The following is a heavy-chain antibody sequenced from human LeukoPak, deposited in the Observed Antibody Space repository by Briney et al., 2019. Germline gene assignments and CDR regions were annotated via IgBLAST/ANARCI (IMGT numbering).Heavy chain of an antibody. V-gene: IGHV3-48*03. J-gene: IGHJ3*02. Sequence: LSGGSLRLSCAASGFTLSSNEMNWVRQAPGKGLEWLSYISSSGGTIHYVDSVKGRFTISRDNAKNSLFLQMDSLRAEDTAVYYCASGVHYSSGWIDIWGQGTMVTVSS. CDR3: ASGVHYSSGWIDI. CDR2: ISSSGGTI. D-gene: IGHD6-19*01. CDR1: GFTLSSNE.